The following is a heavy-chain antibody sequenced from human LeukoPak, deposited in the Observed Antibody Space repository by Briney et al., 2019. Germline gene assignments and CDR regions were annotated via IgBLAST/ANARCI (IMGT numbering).Heavy chain of an antibody. CDR2: INPKSGGR. V-gene: IGHV1-2*02. Sequence: AASVKVSCKASGYTFTDYYMHWVRQAPGQGLEWMGWINPKSGGRSYAQRFHGRVTMTRDTSIRTAYMELSRLRSDDPAVYYCATRERLVPAAMWFDYWGQGTLVTVSS. CDR1: GYTFTDYY. D-gene: IGHD2-2*01. J-gene: IGHJ4*02. CDR3: ATRERLVPAAMWFDY.